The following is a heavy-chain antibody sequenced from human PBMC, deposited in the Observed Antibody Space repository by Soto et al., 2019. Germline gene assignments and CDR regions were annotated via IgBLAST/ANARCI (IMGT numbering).Heavy chain of an antibody. D-gene: IGHD4-4*01. Sequence: QLQLQESGPGLVKPSETLSLTCTVSGGSISSSSYYWGWIRQPPGKGLEWIGSIYYSGSTYYNPSLKSRVTISVDTSKNQFSLKLSSVTAADTAVYYCAGILTTSGRWFDPWGQGTLVTVSS. CDR2: IYYSGST. CDR3: AGILTTSGRWFDP. V-gene: IGHV4-39*01. J-gene: IGHJ5*02. CDR1: GGSISSSSYY.